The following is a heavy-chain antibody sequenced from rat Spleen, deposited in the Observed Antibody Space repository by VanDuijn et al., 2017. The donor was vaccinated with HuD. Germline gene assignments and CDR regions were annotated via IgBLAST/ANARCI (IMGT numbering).Heavy chain of an antibody. CDR1: GFSLSNYG. D-gene: IGHD1-12*03. CDR3: ASQYYYDGYYRDY. Sequence: QVQLKESGPGLVQPSQTLSLTCTVSGFSLSNYGVIWVRQPPGKGLEWMGGIWGDGSTNYKSALKSRVSISWDTAKSQVFLEMNNLQTEDTAMYFCASQYYYDGYYRDYWGQGVMVTVSS. V-gene: IGHV2S61*01. J-gene: IGHJ2*01. CDR2: IWGDGST.